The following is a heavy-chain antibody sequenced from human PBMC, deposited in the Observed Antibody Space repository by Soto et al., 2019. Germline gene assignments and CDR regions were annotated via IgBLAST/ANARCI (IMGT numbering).Heavy chain of an antibody. D-gene: IGHD3-3*01. CDR2: INPNSGGT. J-gene: IGHJ6*04. CDR1: GYTFTGYY. V-gene: IGHV1-2*04. Sequence: ASVKVSCKASGYTFTGYYMHWVRQAPGQRLEWMGWINPNSGGTNYAQKFQGWVTMTRDTSISTAYMELSRLRSDDTAVYYCARDGPIFGVVIGMDVWGKGTTVTVSS. CDR3: ARDGPIFGVVIGMDV.